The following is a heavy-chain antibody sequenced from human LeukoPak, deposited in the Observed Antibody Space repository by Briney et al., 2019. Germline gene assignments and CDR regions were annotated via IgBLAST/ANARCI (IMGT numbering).Heavy chain of an antibody. CDR3: ASEPPTPGYWYYDL. Sequence: GGSLRLSCVASGFSFSRHDIHWVRQDSGKGLEWVSAISISGDKHYSDSVRGRFTISRADAENSVFLEMNSLRADDTAVYFCASEPPTPGYWYYDLWGRGTLVTVSS. D-gene: IGHD1-14*01. J-gene: IGHJ2*01. CDR2: ISISGDK. CDR1: GFSFSRHD. V-gene: IGHV3-13*01.